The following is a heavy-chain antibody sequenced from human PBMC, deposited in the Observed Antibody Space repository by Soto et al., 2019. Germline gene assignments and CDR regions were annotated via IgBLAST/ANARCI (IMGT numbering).Heavy chain of an antibody. CDR3: ARGRLSGYQRGMFFDY. Sequence: QVQLQQWGAGLLKPSETLSLTCAVYGGSFSGYYWSWIRQPPGKGLEWIGEINHSGSTNYNPSLKSRVTISVDKAKNQFSLTLSSVTAADTAVYYCARGRLSGYQRGMFFDYWGQGTMVTVSS. CDR2: INHSGST. V-gene: IGHV4-34*01. J-gene: IGHJ4*02. CDR1: GGSFSGYY. D-gene: IGHD3-3*01.